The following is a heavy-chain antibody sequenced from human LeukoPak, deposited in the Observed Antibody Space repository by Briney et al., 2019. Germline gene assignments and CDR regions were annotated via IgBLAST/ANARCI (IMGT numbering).Heavy chain of an antibody. Sequence: SGGSLRLSCAASGFTFTNAWMSWVRQAPGKGLEWVGRIKSKIDGGTTDYAAPVKGRFTISRDDSKNTQYLQMNSLKTEDTAVYYCTAERVFLWFGALNPVAFDIWGQGTVVTVSS. J-gene: IGHJ3*02. CDR3: TAERVFLWFGALNPVAFDI. V-gene: IGHV3-15*01. CDR2: IKSKIDGGTT. CDR1: GFTFTNAW. D-gene: IGHD3-10*01.